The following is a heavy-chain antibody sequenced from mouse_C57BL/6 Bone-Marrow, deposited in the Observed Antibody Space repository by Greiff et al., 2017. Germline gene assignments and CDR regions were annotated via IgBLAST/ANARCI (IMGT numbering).Heavy chain of an antibody. CDR2: IWSGGSA. CDR1: GFSLTSYG. Sequence: VKLVESGPGLVQPSQSLSITCTVSGFSLTSYGVHWVRQSPGTGLERLGVIWSGGSADYHAAFISRLSISKDNSKRQVFFKMNSLQAKDTAIYYCARPEPPDWGQGTTLTVSS. J-gene: IGHJ2*01. CDR3: ARPEPPD. V-gene: IGHV2-2*02.